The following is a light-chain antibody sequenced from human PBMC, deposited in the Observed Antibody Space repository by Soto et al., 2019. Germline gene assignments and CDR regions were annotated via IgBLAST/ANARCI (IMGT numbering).Light chain of an antibody. V-gene: IGKV1-5*03. CDR2: KAS. J-gene: IGKJ3*01. CDR3: QHYGSLFT. CDR1: QNINNW. Sequence: DIQMTQSPSTLSASVGDRVTITCRASQNINNWLAWYQLKPGTAPKLLIYKASNLESGVPSRFSGSGSGTEFSLSISSLTPDDFAAYFCQHYGSLFTFGPGTKVEIK.